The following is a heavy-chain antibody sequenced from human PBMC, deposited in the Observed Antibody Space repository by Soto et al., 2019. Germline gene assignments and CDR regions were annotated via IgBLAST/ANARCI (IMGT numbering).Heavy chain of an antibody. Sequence: GGSLRLSCAASGFTFSSYAMSWVRQAPGKGLEWVSAISGSGGSTYYADSVKGRFTISRDNSKNTLYLQMNSLRAEDTAVYYCAKVAAVAGTPKYEYFQHWGQGTLVTVSS. CDR2: ISGSGGST. CDR1: GFTFSSYA. V-gene: IGHV3-23*01. D-gene: IGHD6-19*01. J-gene: IGHJ1*01. CDR3: AKVAAVAGTPKYEYFQH.